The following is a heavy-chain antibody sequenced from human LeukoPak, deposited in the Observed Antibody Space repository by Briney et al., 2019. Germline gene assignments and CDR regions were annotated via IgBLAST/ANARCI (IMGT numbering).Heavy chain of an antibody. CDR1: GFTFGDYA. Sequence: GGSLRLSCTASGFTFGDYALSWFRQAPGKGLEWVAFIRSRAYGATTEYAASVKDRFTISRDDSESIAYLHMNSLKTGDTAVYYCTRVASRVMTTYYFDYWGQGTLVTVSS. D-gene: IGHD3-16*01. V-gene: IGHV3-49*03. CDR3: TRVASRVMTTYYFDY. CDR2: IRSRAYGATT. J-gene: IGHJ4*02.